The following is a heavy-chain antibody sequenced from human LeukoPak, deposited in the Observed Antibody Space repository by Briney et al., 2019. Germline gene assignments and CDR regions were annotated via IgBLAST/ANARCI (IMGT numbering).Heavy chain of an antibody. V-gene: IGHV3-9*01. J-gene: IGHJ6*02. CDR1: GFTFDDYA. CDR3: AKDISSIAAGEYYYYGMDV. Sequence: PGGSLRLSCAASGFTFDDYAMPWVRQAPGKGLEWVSGISWNSGSIGYADSVKGRFTIFRDNAKNSLYLQMNSLRAEDTALYYCAKDISSIAAGEYYYYGMDVWGQGTTVTVSS. CDR2: ISWNSGSI. D-gene: IGHD6-13*01.